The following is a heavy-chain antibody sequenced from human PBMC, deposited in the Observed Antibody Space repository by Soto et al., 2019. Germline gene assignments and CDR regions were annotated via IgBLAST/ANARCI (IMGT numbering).Heavy chain of an antibody. V-gene: IGHV3-48*03. CDR1: GFTFSSYE. CDR2: ISTTADSI. D-gene: IGHD4-17*01. J-gene: IGHJ4*02. CDR3: ARNSGDYEVY. Sequence: PGGSLRLSCAGSGFTFSSYEMNWVRQAPGKGLEWVSYISTTADSIHYADSVRGRFTISRDNAKNSLYLQMNSLRAEDTAIYYCARNSGDYEVYWGQGTLVTVSS.